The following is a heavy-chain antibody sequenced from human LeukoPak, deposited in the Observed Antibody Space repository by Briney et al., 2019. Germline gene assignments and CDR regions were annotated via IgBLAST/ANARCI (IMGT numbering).Heavy chain of an antibody. CDR1: GGTFSSHA. D-gene: IGHD4-11*01. CDR2: INPIFHTP. J-gene: IGHJ4*02. Sequence: ASVKVSCKASGGTFSSHAISWVRQAPGQGLEWMGVINPIFHTPTYAKKFRGRLTITKDESMSTASMDLSSLISDDTAVYYCARGRTTGEFDYWGQGTLVTVSS. V-gene: IGHV1-69*05. CDR3: ARGRTTGEFDY.